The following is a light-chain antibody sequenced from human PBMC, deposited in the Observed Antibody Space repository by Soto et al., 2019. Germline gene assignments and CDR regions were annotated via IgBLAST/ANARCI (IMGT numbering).Light chain of an antibody. CDR2: GAS. V-gene: IGKV3-15*01. CDR3: QQYKNWPRT. CDR1: QSVSSN. J-gene: IGKJ1*01. Sequence: EVVMTQPPDSLSVSPGERATLSCRASQSVSSNLAWYQQKLGQAPRLLIYGASTRATGISARFSGSGSGTEFTLTISSLQSEDFAIYYCQQYKNWPRTFGQGTKVDIK.